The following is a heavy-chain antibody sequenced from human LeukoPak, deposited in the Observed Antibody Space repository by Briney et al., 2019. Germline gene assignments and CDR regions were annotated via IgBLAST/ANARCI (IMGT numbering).Heavy chain of an antibody. Sequence: ASVKVSCKDSGGTFSSYSINWVRQAPRQGLEWMGWMNPNSGNTGYAQKFQGRVTMTRNTSISTAYMELSSLGSEDTAVYYCARGRAAAGTSFDYWGQGTLVTVSS. D-gene: IGHD6-13*01. J-gene: IGHJ4*02. CDR3: ARGRAAAGTSFDY. CDR1: GGTFSSYS. V-gene: IGHV1-8*02. CDR2: MNPNSGNT.